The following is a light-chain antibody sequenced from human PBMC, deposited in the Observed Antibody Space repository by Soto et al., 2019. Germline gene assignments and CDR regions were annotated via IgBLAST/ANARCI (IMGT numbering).Light chain of an antibody. CDR3: SSYTSSSPVV. CDR2: DVS. J-gene: IGLJ2*01. V-gene: IGLV2-14*01. Sequence: QSALTQPAYVSGSLGQSITISCTGTRSDVGGYNYVSWYQQHPGKAPKLMIYDVSNRPSGVSNRFSGSKSGNTASLTISGLQAEDEADYYCSSYTSSSPVVFGGGTKLTAL. CDR1: RSDVGGYNY.